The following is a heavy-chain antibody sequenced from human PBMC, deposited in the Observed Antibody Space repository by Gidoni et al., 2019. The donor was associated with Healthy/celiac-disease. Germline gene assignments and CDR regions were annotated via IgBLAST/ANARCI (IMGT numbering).Heavy chain of an antibody. J-gene: IGHJ4*02. Sequence: EVQLVESGGGLVKPGGSLRLSCAASGFTFSSYSMNWVRQAPGKGLEWFSSISSSSSYIYYADSVKGRFTISRDNAKNSLYLQMNSLRAEDTAVYYCARDNYYDSSGLDYWGQGTLVTVSS. CDR3: ARDNYYDSSGLDY. CDR1: GFTFSSYS. CDR2: ISSSSSYI. V-gene: IGHV3-21*01. D-gene: IGHD3-22*01.